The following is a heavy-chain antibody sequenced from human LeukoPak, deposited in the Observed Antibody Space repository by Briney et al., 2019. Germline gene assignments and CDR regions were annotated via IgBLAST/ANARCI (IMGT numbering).Heavy chain of an antibody. CDR1: GFTFSSYG. CDR3: ASNGGYCSGGSCYLAY. V-gene: IGHV3-33*01. Sequence: GGSLRLSCAASGFTFSSYGMHWVRQAPGKGLEWVAVIWYDGSNKYYADFVKGRFTISRDNSKNTLYLQMNSLRAEDTAVYYCASNGGYCSGGSCYLAYWGQGTLVTVSS. CDR2: IWYDGSNK. D-gene: IGHD2-15*01. J-gene: IGHJ4*02.